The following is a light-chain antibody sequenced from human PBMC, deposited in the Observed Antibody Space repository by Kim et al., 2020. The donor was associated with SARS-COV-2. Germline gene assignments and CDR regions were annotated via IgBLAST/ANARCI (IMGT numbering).Light chain of an antibody. Sequence: EILLTQSPGTLSLSPGERATLSCRANQRISSNYLAWYQHKPGQSPRLLIHDASNRATGIPDRFSGSGSGTDFTLTISRLEPEDFAVYYCHQYIRSSYSLRHGNKPEI. J-gene: IGKJ2*03. CDR1: QRISSNY. V-gene: IGKV3-20*01. CDR2: DAS. CDR3: HQYIRSSYS.